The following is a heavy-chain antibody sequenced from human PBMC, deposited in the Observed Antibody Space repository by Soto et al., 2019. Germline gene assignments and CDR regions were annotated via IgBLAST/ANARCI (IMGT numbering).Heavy chain of an antibody. V-gene: IGHV4-30-4*01. CDR3: ARALIQPWPHYYYGMDV. Sequence: SETLSLTCTVSGGSISSGDYYWSWIRQPPGKGLEWIGYIYYSGTTYYNPSLKSRVTISVDTSKNQFSLKVNSVTAADTAVYYCARALIQPWPHYYYGMDVWGQGTTVTVSS. D-gene: IGHD5-18*01. CDR1: GGSISSGDYY. J-gene: IGHJ6*02. CDR2: IYYSGTT.